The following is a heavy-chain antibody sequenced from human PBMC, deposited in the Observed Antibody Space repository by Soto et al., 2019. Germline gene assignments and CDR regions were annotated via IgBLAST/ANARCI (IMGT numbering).Heavy chain of an antibody. V-gene: IGHV3-49*04. CDR3: TRAGIDRSGTTHYYYGMDV. Sequence: GGSLRLSCTTSGFTFADDAISWVRQAPGKGLEWVGFIRSKAYGGTIDYAASVKGRFSLSRDDSRSIAYLQMNGLKTEDTAVYYCTRAGIDRSGTTHYYYGMDVWGRGTTVTVSS. CDR2: IRSKAYGGTI. CDR1: GFTFADDA. D-gene: IGHD3-22*01. J-gene: IGHJ6*02.